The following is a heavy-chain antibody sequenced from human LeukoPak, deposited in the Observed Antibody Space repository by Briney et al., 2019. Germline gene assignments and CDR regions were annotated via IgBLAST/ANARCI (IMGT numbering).Heavy chain of an antibody. V-gene: IGHV1-18*01. Sequence: ASVKVSCKASGYTFTSYGISWVRQAPGQGLEWMGWISAYNGNTNYAQKLQGRVTMTTDTSTSTAYMELRSLRSDDTAVYYCAREPYSLRFDYGGNGFDYWGQGTLVTVSS. D-gene: IGHD4-23*01. J-gene: IGHJ4*02. CDR3: AREPYSLRFDYGGNGFDY. CDR2: ISAYNGNT. CDR1: GYTFTSYG.